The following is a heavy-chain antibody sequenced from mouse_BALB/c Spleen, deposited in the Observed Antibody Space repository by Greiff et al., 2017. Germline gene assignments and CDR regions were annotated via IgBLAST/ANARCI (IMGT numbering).Heavy chain of an antibody. J-gene: IGHJ2*01. CDR2: IWGDGST. D-gene: IGHD1-1*01. V-gene: IGHV2-6-7*01. CDR1: GFSLTGYG. Sequence: VKLMESGPGLVAPSQSLSITCTVSGFSLTGYGVNWVRQPPGKGLEWLGMIWGDGSTDYNSALKSRLSISKDNSKSQVFLKMNSLQTDDTARYYCARGVYYYGSSYFDYWGQGTTLTVSS. CDR3: ARGVYYYGSSYFDY.